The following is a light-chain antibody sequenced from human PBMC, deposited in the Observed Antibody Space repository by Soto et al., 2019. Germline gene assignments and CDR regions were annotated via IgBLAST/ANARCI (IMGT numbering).Light chain of an antibody. CDR3: CSYAGTYTHAI. Sequence: QSALTQPRSVSGSPGQSVTISCTGTSSDVGGYNYVSWYQQHPGKAPKLIIYDVIKRPSGVPDRFSGSKSGNTASLTISGLQAEDEAHYYCCSYAGTYTHAIFGGGTKLTVL. CDR1: SSDVGGYNY. CDR2: DVI. V-gene: IGLV2-11*01. J-gene: IGLJ2*01.